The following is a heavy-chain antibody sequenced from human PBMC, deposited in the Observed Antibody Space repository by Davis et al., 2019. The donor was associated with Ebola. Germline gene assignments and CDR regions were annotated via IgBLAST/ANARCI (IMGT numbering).Heavy chain of an antibody. J-gene: IGHJ4*02. D-gene: IGHD1-26*01. CDR1: GGSFSGYS. V-gene: IGHV4-34*01. Sequence: MPSETLSLPCAVYGGSFSGYSWSWIRPPPGKGLEWIGEINHGGSTNYNPSLKSRVTISVDTSKNQFSLKLSSVTAADTAVYYCARRVGAFGGDFDYWGQGTRVTVSS. CDR3: ARRVGAFGGDFDY. CDR2: INHGGST.